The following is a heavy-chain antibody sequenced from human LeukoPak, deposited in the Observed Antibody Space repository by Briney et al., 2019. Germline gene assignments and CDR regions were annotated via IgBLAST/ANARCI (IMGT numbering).Heavy chain of an antibody. D-gene: IGHD3-22*01. Sequence: ASVKVSCKASGYTFTSYYLHWVRQAPGQGLEWIGWISAYNGNTNYAQKLQGRVTMTTDTSTSTAYMELRSLRSDDTAVYYCARATSYYYDSSGYWIEDAFDIWGQGTMVTVSS. CDR1: GYTFTSYY. CDR2: ISAYNGNT. CDR3: ARATSYYYDSSGYWIEDAFDI. V-gene: IGHV1-18*04. J-gene: IGHJ3*02.